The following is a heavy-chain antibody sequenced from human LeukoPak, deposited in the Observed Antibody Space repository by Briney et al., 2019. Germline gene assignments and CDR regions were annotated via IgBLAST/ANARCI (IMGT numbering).Heavy chain of an antibody. CDR2: IYENGGTT. CDR3: AKDFRIGYSAHFDY. Sequence: GGSLRLSCVGTGFTFRSHAMSWVRQAPEKGLEFVSGIYENGGTTYYADSVKGRFSISRDNSKNTLYLQMDSLRGEDTAVYYCAKDFRIGYSAHFDYWGQGALVTVSS. V-gene: IGHV3-23*01. J-gene: IGHJ4*02. CDR1: GFTFRSHA. D-gene: IGHD2-21*01.